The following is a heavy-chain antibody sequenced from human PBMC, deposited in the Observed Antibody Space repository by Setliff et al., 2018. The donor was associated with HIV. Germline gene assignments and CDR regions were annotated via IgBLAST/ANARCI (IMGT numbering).Heavy chain of an antibody. CDR3: ARGPLYSGSPADYHYYYMAV. Sequence: PGGSLSLSCAASGFTFRSYWMHWVRQAPGKGLVWVSRFNTNGNRTTYADSVKGRFTISRDNDKNTVSVQMNGLRAEDTAVYYCARGPLYSGSPADYHYYYMAVWGKGTTVTVSS. V-gene: IGHV3-74*01. D-gene: IGHD1-26*01. CDR2: FNTNGNRT. J-gene: IGHJ6*03. CDR1: GFTFRSYW.